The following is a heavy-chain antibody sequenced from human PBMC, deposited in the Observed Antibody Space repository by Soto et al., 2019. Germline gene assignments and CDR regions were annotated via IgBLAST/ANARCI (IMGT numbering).Heavy chain of an antibody. D-gene: IGHD2-15*01. Sequence: GGSLRLPFAPSGFTFRTYAMSWVRQAQGKGLDWVSGISSSGGATYYADSVKGRLTISRDNSKDTVFLQMSSLRAEDTAVYFCAKVCLEGSGGSRVRQAFDYWGQGTLVTVSS. CDR3: AKVCLEGSGGSRVRQAFDY. V-gene: IGHV3-23*01. CDR1: GFTFRTYA. J-gene: IGHJ4*01. CDR2: ISSSGGAT.